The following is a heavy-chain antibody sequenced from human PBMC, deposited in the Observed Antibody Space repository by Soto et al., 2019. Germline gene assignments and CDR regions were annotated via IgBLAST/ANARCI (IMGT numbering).Heavy chain of an antibody. Sequence: LSLTCAVYGGSFSGYYWSWIRQPPGKGLEWIGEINHSGSTNYNPSLKSRVTISVDTSKNQFSLKLSSVTAADTAVYYCARVLRGRGIYYDSSGYKGRNYGMDVWGQGTTVTVSS. D-gene: IGHD3-22*01. J-gene: IGHJ6*02. CDR1: GGSFSGYY. CDR3: ARVLRGRGIYYDSSGYKGRNYGMDV. V-gene: IGHV4-34*01. CDR2: INHSGST.